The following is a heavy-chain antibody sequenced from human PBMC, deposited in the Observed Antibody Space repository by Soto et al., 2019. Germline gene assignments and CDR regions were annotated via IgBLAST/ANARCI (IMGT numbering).Heavy chain of an antibody. CDR1: GLTFSGSV. CDR2: IRGNADNYAT. V-gene: IGHV3-73*01. Sequence: EVQRVESGGGLVQPGGSLKLSCAASGLTFSGSVMHWVRQASGRGLEWVGRIRGNADNYATAYAASVKGRFTISRDDSKNTAYLQMNSLKTEDTAVYYCTRWVVVAADAFDIWGQGTMVTVSP. J-gene: IGHJ3*02. CDR3: TRWVVVAADAFDI. D-gene: IGHD2-15*01.